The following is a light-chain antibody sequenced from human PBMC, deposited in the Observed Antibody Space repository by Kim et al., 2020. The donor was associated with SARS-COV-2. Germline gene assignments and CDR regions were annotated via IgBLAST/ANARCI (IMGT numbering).Light chain of an antibody. CDR3: FSYTSSSTLV. Sequence: QSVLTQPASVSGSPGQSTTISCTGTSSDIGANNFVSWYQQHPGKAPKLMIYDVSDRPSGVSDRFSGSKSGNTASLTISGLQAEDEADYYCFSYTSSSTLVFGGGTQLTVL. V-gene: IGLV2-14*03. CDR2: DVS. CDR1: SSDIGANNF. J-gene: IGLJ2*01.